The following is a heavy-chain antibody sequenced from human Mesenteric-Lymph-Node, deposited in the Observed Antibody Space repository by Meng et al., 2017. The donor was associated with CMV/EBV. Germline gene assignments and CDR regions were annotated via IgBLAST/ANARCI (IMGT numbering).Heavy chain of an antibody. CDR1: GFTFDDYA. V-gene: IGHV3-9*01. Sequence: SLKISCAASGFTFDDYAMHWVRQAPGKGLEWVSGISWNSDTIVYADSVKGRFTISRDNSMNTLYLQMDSLRVEDTAVYYCATAGAVVIATADYWGQGTLVTVSS. CDR2: ISWNSDTI. CDR3: ATAGAVVIATADY. J-gene: IGHJ4*02. D-gene: IGHD2-21*01.